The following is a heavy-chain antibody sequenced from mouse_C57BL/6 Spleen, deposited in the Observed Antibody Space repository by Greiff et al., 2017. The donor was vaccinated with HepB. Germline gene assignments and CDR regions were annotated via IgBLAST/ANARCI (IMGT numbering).Heavy chain of an antibody. Sequence: QVQLQQPGAELVKPGASVKMSCKASGYTFTSYWITWVKQRPGQGLEWIGDIYPGSGSTNYNEKFKSKATLTVDTSSSTAYMQLSSLTSEDSAVYSWASSNSYGGSPAWFATGAKGLWSLSLQ. J-gene: IGHJ3*01. CDR1: GYTFTSYW. CDR2: IYPGSGST. V-gene: IGHV1-55*01. D-gene: IGHD1-1*01. CDR3: ASSNSYGGSPAWFAT.